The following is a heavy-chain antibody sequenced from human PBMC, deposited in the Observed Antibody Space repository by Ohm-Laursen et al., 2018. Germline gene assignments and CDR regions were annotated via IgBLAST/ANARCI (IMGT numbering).Heavy chain of an antibody. CDR3: AKRGSQWLETEGSNPRPYYFDY. D-gene: IGHD6-19*01. J-gene: IGHJ4*02. V-gene: IGHV3-23*01. CDR2: ISGGGGST. CDR1: GFTFNNYA. Sequence: SLRLSCAASGFTFNNYAMTWVRQAPGKGLEWVSAISGGGGSTYYADSVKGRFSISRDSSKNTVYLQMNSLRAEDTAVYYCAKRGSQWLETEGSNPRPYYFDYWGQGTLVTVSS.